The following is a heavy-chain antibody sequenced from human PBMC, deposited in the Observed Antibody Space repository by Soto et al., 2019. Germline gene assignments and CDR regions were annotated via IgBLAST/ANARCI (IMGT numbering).Heavy chain of an antibody. J-gene: IGHJ4*02. CDR2: IYYSGST. V-gene: IGHV4-31*03. D-gene: IGHD6-13*01. CDR1: GCSISSGGYY. CDR3: ARGRTETIPAAGPIDH. Sequence: PSETLSLTCTVSGCSISSGGYYWSWILQHPGKGLEWIGYIYYSGSTYYNPSLKSRVTISVDTSKNQFSLKLSSVTAADTAVYYCARGRTETIPAAGPIDHSGQGTRATVPS.